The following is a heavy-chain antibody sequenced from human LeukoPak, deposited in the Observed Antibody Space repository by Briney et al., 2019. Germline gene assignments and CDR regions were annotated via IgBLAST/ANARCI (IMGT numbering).Heavy chain of an antibody. J-gene: IGHJ4*02. CDR2: IGYDGYST. CDR3: ARDNIFLSGYYLDY. CDR1: GFTFPPYW. D-gene: IGHD3-22*01. V-gene: IGHV3-74*01. Sequence: GGSLRLSCAASGFTFPPYWMHWVRQAPGKGLVWVSRIGYDGYSTTYADSVKGRFTISRDNAKNSLYLQMNSLRAEDTAVYYCARDNIFLSGYYLDYWGQGTLVTVSS.